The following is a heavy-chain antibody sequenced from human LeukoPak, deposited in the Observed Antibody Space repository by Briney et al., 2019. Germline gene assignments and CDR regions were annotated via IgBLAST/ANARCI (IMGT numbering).Heavy chain of an antibody. Sequence: SGGSLRLSCAASGFTFSTYGMSWVRQAPGKGLEWVSGISRRGDTTYYADSVKGRFTISRDNSKNTLYLQMNSLRAEDTAVYYCAELGITMIGGVWGKGTTVTISS. CDR2: ISRRGDTT. CDR1: GFTFSTYG. J-gene: IGHJ6*04. V-gene: IGHV3-23*01. CDR3: AELGITMIGGV. D-gene: IGHD3-10*02.